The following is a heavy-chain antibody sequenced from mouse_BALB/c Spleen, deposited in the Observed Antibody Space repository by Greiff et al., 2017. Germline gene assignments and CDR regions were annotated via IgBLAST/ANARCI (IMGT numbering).Heavy chain of an antibody. J-gene: IGHJ3*01. Sequence: EVMLVESGGGLVQPGGSLKLSCAASGFTFSSYTMSWVRQTPEKRLEWVAYISNGGGSTYYPDTVKGRFTISRDNAKNTLSLQMSSLKSEDTAMYFCARHDGNLSWFAYWGQGTLVTVSA. V-gene: IGHV5-12-2*01. CDR3: ARHDGNLSWFAY. CDR2: ISNGGGST. CDR1: GFTFSSYT. D-gene: IGHD2-3*01.